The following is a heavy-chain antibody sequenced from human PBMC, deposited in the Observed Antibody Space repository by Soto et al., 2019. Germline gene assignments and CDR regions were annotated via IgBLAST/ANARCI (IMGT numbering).Heavy chain of an antibody. V-gene: IGHV3-23*01. D-gene: IGHD3-10*01. CDR2: ISGSGGST. CDR1: GFTFSSYA. CDR3: AKKLLGLGVFLWGSNYYSDCMDV. Sequence: HPGGSLRLSCAASGFTFSSYAMSWVRQAPGKGLEWVSAISGSGGSTYYADSVKGRFTISRDNSKNTLYLQMNSLRAEDTAVYYWAKKLLGLGVFLWGSNYYSDCMDVGGQGPRATVS. J-gene: IGHJ6*02.